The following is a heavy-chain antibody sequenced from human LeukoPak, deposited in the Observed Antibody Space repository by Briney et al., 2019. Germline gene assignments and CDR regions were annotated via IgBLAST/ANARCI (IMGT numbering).Heavy chain of an antibody. Sequence: GGSLRLSCVGSGSTFGDFWMNWVRQAPGKGLEWVANIKQDGSEKHYVDSVKGRFTISRDNAKNSLYLQMSSLRAEDTAVYYCTRVEETATTAAIIRKYSYYYYYMDVWGKGNTVTVSS. J-gene: IGHJ6*03. CDR1: GSTFGDFW. CDR3: TRVEETATTAAIIRKYSYYYYYMDV. V-gene: IGHV3-7*01. CDR2: IKQDGSEK. D-gene: IGHD4-11*01.